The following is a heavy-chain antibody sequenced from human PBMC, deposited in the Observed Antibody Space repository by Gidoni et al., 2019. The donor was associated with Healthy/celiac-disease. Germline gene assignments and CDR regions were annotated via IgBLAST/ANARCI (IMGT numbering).Heavy chain of an antibody. D-gene: IGHD1-26*01. CDR2: ISGSGGST. CDR3: AKDVSGSYPFDY. CDR1: GFPFSSYA. V-gene: IGHV3-23*01. Sequence: EVQLLESGGGLVQPGGSLRLSCDASGFPFSSYAMSWVRQAPGKGLEWVSAISGSGGSTYYADSVKGRFTISRDNSKNTLYLQMNSLRAEDTAVYYCAKDVSGSYPFDYWGQGTLVTVSS. J-gene: IGHJ4*02.